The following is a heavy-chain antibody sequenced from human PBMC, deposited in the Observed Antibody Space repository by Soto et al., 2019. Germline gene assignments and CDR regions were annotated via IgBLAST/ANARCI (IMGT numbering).Heavy chain of an antibody. CDR2: IGGSGGGISSVSGTT. D-gene: IGHD3-3*01. CDR3: ASTIFGVLYYGMDV. CDR1: TLTFSSSD. Sequence: EVQLLESGGGLVQPGGSLRLSCAASTLTFSSSDMSWVRQAPGKGLEWVSAIGGSGGGISSVSGTTYYADSVKGRFTISRDNSKNTLYLQMNSLRGEDTAIYYCASTIFGVLYYGMDVWGQGTTVTVSS. V-gene: IGHV3-23*01. J-gene: IGHJ6*02.